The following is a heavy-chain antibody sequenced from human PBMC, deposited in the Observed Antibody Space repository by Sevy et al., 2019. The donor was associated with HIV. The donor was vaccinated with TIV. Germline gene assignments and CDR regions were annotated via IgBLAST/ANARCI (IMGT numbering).Heavy chain of an antibody. CDR3: ARCPGHYSIDY. CDR1: GFTFNTYS. V-gene: IGHV3-48*02. J-gene: IGHJ4*02. D-gene: IGHD2-21*01. Sequence: GGSLRLSCAASGFTFNTYSLIWVRQTPGKGLEWLSFIGTVAGVTYYADSVKGRFTISRDNAKNSLYLQMNSLRDEDTAVYYCARCPGHYSIDYWGQGTLVTVSS. CDR2: IGTVAGVT.